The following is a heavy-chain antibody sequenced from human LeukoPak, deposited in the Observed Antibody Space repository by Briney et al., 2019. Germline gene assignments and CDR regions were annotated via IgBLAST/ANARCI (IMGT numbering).Heavy chain of an antibody. V-gene: IGHV3-66*01. CDR2: IYSGGST. Sequence: GGSLRLSCAASGFTVSSNYMSWVRQAPGKGLEWVSVIYSGGSTYYADSVKGRFTISRDNSKNTLYLQMNSLRAEDTAVYYCARGYYDYVWGSYRPFDYWGQGTLATVSS. D-gene: IGHD3-16*02. CDR1: GFTVSSNY. CDR3: ARGYYDYVWGSYRPFDY. J-gene: IGHJ4*02.